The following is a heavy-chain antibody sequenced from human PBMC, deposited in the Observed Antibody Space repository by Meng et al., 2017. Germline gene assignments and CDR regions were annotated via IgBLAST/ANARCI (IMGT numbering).Heavy chain of an antibody. CDR3: ASGVGGSSSSWYSY. Sequence: VQVYGGGGDFVTRGGSLILSCAAPVFTVSSYAMSLVRQAPGKGLDWVSAISGSGGSTYYAASVKGRFTISRDNSKNTLYLQMNSLRAEDTAVYYCASGVGGSSSSWYSYWGQGTLVTVSS. V-gene: IGHV3-23*01. D-gene: IGHD6-13*01. CDR1: VFTVSSYA. CDR2: ISGSGGST. J-gene: IGHJ4*02.